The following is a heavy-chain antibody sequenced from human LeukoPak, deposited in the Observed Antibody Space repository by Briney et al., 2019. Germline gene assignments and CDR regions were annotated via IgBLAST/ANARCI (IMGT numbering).Heavy chain of an antibody. V-gene: IGHV3-7*01. D-gene: IGHD6-6*01. CDR2: IKDDGSAK. CDR3: ANGIAAPSGFDY. Sequence: GGSLRLSCAASGFTFSGYWMTWVRQAPGKGLEWVANIKDDGSAKYYEDSVKGRFSISRDDAKNSLYLQMNSLRAEDTAVYYCANGIAAPSGFDYWGQGTLVTVSS. CDR1: GFTFSGYW. J-gene: IGHJ4*02.